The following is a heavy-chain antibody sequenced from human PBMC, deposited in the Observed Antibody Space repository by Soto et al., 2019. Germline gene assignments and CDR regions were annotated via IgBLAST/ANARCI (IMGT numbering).Heavy chain of an antibody. CDR3: ARSGYSYGPNPLLY. D-gene: IGHD5-18*01. J-gene: IGHJ4*02. Sequence: QVQLQESGPGLVKPSQTLSLTCTVSGGSISSGGYYWSWIRQHPGKGLEWIGYIYCSGSTYYNPSIKSRVTISVDTSKNQFSLKLSSVTAADTAVYYCARSGYSYGPNPLLYWGQGTLVTVSS. CDR1: GGSISSGGYY. V-gene: IGHV4-31*03. CDR2: IYCSGST.